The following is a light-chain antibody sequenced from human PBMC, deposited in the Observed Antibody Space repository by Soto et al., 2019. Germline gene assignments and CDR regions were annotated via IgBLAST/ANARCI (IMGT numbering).Light chain of an antibody. Sequence: DIQMTQSPSTLSASVGHGVSITCRASQNIGVWWSWYQQRPGKAPKYLIYDASSLETRVPSRFSGSGSWTEFTHTIRSLQPDDLPTYYCEQYDSSSPTFGQETKLEIK. CDR3: EQYDSSSPT. V-gene: IGKV1-5*01. J-gene: IGKJ2*01. CDR1: QNIGVW. CDR2: DAS.